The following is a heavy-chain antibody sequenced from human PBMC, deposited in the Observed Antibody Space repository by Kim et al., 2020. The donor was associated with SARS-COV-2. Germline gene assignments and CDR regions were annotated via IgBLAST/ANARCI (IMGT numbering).Heavy chain of an antibody. CDR3: AREGYYYDSSGYYPKGHWFDP. J-gene: IGHJ5*02. D-gene: IGHD3-22*01. CDR1: GGSVSSGNYY. V-gene: IGHV4-61*01. CDR2: IYYSGST. Sequence: SETLSLTCTVSGGSVSSGNYYWSWIRQPPGKGLEWIGYIYYSGSTNYNPSLKSRVTISVDTSKNQFSLKLSSVTAADTAVYYCAREGYYYDSSGYYPKGHWFDPWGQGTLVTVSS.